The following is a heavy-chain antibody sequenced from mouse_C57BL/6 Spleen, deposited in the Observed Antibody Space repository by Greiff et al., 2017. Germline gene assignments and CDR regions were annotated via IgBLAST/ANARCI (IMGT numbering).Heavy chain of an antibody. CDR1: GYTFTSYW. V-gene: IGHV1-64*01. CDR2: IHPNSGST. Sequence: QVQLQQPGAELVKPGASVKLSCKASGYTFTSYWMHWVKQRPGQGLEWIGMIHPNSGSTNYNEKFKSKATLTVDKSSSTAYMQHSSLTSEDSAVYYCARAGGYYYFDYWGQGTTLTVSS. CDR3: ARAGGYYYFDY. J-gene: IGHJ2*01. D-gene: IGHD2-14*01.